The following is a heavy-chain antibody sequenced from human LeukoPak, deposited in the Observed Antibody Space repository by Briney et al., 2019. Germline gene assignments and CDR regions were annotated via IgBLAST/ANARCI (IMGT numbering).Heavy chain of an antibody. CDR1: GFTFSSYA. V-gene: IGHV3-30-3*01. J-gene: IGHJ2*01. CDR2: ISYDGSNK. CDR3: AKDRTVGASYWYFDL. Sequence: GGSLRLSCAVSGFTFSSYAMHWVRQAPGKGLEWVTVISYDGSNKYYADSVKGRFTISRDNSKNTLYLQMNSLRVEDTAIYYCAKDRTVGASYWYFDLWGRGTLVTVSS. D-gene: IGHD1-26*01.